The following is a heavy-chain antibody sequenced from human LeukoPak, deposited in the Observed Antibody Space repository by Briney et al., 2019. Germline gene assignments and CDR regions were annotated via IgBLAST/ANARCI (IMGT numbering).Heavy chain of an antibody. CDR2: ISGSGGST. Sequence: PGGSLRLSCAVSGFTFSSYAMSWVRQAPGKGLEWVSAISGSGGSTYYADSVKGRFTISRDNSKNTLYLQMNSLRAEDTAVYYCAKDYYDFWSGYPNFDYWGQGTLVTVSS. D-gene: IGHD3-3*01. V-gene: IGHV3-23*01. CDR3: AKDYYDFWSGYPNFDY. CDR1: GFTFSSYA. J-gene: IGHJ4*02.